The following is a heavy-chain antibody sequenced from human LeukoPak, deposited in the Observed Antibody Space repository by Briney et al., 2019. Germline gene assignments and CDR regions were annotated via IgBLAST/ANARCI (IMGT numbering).Heavy chain of an antibody. Sequence: RPSETLSLTCTVSGGSISSYYWSWIRQPPGKGLEWIGYIYYSGSTNYNPSLKSRVTISVDTSKNQFSLKLSSVTAADTAVYYCARHDGYNYGYFDLWGRGTLVTVSS. D-gene: IGHD5-24*01. V-gene: IGHV4-59*08. CDR3: ARHDGYNYGYFDL. J-gene: IGHJ2*01. CDR2: IYYSGST. CDR1: GGSISSYY.